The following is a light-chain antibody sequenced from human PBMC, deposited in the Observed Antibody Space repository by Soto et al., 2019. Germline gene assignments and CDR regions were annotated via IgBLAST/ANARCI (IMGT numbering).Light chain of an antibody. J-gene: IGKJ2*01. V-gene: IGKV4-1*01. CDR1: QSVLYSSNNKNY. Sequence: DIVMTQSPDSLAVSLGERATINCKSSQSVLYSSNNKNYLAWYQQKPGQPPKQLIYWASTRESGVPNRFSGSGSGTDFTLTISSLQAEDVAVYYCQHYYSTPPYTFGQGTKLEIK. CDR2: WAS. CDR3: QHYYSTPPYT.